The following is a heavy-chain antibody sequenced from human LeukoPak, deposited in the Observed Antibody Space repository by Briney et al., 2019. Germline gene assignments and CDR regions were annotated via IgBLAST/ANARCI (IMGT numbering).Heavy chain of an antibody. CDR3: ARQRRNGGIAASNDAFDI. D-gene: IGHD6-13*01. Sequence: GESLKISCKGSGYSFTRYWIAWVRQMPGTGLEWMGIIYPGDSDTRYSPSFQGQVTMSADKSISTAYLQWSSLKASDTAMYYCARQRRNGGIAASNDAFDIWGQGTMVTVSS. J-gene: IGHJ3*02. CDR2: IYPGDSDT. CDR1: GYSFTRYW. V-gene: IGHV5-51*01.